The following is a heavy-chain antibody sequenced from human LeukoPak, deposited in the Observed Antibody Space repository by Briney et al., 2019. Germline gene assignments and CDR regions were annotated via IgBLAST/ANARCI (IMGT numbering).Heavy chain of an antibody. V-gene: IGHV3-48*01. CDR1: AFTFSSYS. Sequence: GGSLRLSCAASAFTFSSYSMNWVRQAPGKGLEWVSYISSSSNTIYYADSVKGRFTISRDNAKNSLYLQMNSLRAEDTAVYYCARDRVGYVWGSYRYTEEKDAFDIWGQGTMVTVSS. CDR3: ARDRVGYVWGSYRYTEEKDAFDI. J-gene: IGHJ3*02. D-gene: IGHD3-16*02. CDR2: ISSSSNTI.